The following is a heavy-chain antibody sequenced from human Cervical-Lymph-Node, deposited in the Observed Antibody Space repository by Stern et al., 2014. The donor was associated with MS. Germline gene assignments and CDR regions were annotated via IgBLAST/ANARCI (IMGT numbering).Heavy chain of an antibody. D-gene: IGHD3-10*01. CDR3: ARDGEPYYYGAGTYVDYYYGMDV. J-gene: IGHJ6*02. CDR1: GYTFNVYY. Sequence: VQLVQSGAEVMQPGASVKVSCKASGYTFNVYYIHWVRQAPGQGLEWMGRINPNSGATHHAQKFQGRVTMTRDTSISTAYTELSRLRSDDTAMYYCARDGEPYYYGAGTYVDYYYGMDVWGQGTTVTVSS. V-gene: IGHV1-2*06. CDR2: INPNSGAT.